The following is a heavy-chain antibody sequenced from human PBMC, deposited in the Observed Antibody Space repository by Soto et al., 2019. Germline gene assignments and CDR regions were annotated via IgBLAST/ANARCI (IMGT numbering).Heavy chain of an antibody. CDR3: AADPYCGGDCYFDY. J-gene: IGHJ4*02. V-gene: IGHV1-58*01. D-gene: IGHD2-21*02. CDR2: IVVGSRNT. Sequence: SVKVSCKASGFTFFTSAVQWVRQARGQRLEWIGWIVVGSRNTNYAQKFEERVTITRXXXXXXAXMXLXXXRSEXTAVYYCAADPYCGGDCYFDYWGQGIMITVSS. CDR1: GFTFFTSA.